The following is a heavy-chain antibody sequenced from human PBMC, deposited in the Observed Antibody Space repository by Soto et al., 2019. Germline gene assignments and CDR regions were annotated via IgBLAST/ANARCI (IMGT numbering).Heavy chain of an antibody. V-gene: IGHV4-59*01. J-gene: IGHJ4*02. CDR3: ARVYSSSLYYFEY. CDR1: GGSISSYY. CDR2: IYYSGST. Sequence: SETLSLTCTVSGGSISSYYWSWIRQPPGKGLEWIGYIYYSGSTNYNPSLKSRVTISVDTSKNQFSLKLSSVTAADTAVYYCARVYSSSLYYFEYWGQGTLVTVSS. D-gene: IGHD6-13*01.